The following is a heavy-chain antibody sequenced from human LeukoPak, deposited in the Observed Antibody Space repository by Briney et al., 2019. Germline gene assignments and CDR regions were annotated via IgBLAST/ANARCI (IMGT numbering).Heavy chain of an antibody. CDR3: AVYDSSGYYHGY. Sequence: GGSLRLSCAASGFTFSSYGMHWVRQAPGKGLEWVAVIWYDGSNKYYADSVKGRFTISRDNSENTLYLQMNSLRAEDTAVYYCAVYDSSGYYHGYWGQGTLVTVSS. D-gene: IGHD3-22*01. CDR2: IWYDGSNK. J-gene: IGHJ4*02. CDR1: GFTFSSYG. V-gene: IGHV3-33*01.